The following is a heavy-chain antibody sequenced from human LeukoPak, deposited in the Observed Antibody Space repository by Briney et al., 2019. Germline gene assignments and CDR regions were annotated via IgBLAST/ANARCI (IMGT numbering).Heavy chain of an antibody. CDR2: MNPNSGNT. CDR1: GYTFTSYD. Sequence: ASVKVSCKASGYTFTSYDINWVRQATGQGLEWMGWMNPNSGNTGYAQKFQGRVTMTRNTSISTAYMELSSLRSEDTAVYYCARSRQLARSGGSCYGCWGQGTLVTVSS. D-gene: IGHD2-15*01. V-gene: IGHV1-8*01. CDR3: ARSRQLARSGGSCYGC. J-gene: IGHJ4*02.